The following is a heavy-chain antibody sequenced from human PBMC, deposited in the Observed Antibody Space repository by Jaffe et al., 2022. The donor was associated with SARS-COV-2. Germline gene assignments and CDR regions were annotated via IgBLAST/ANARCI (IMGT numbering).Heavy chain of an antibody. D-gene: IGHD2-21*01. CDR3: ARENAVVIVRALDL. V-gene: IGHV3-64*01. Sequence: EVQLVESGGNLVQPGGSLRLSCAASGFSLSNYAMHWVRQAPGKGLEYVSAINNNGYTTYYANSVKGRFTISRDSFKNTLYLEMGSLRTEDTAVYYCARENAVVIVRALDLWGQGTMVTVSS. J-gene: IGHJ3*01. CDR2: INNNGYTT. CDR1: GFSLSNYA.